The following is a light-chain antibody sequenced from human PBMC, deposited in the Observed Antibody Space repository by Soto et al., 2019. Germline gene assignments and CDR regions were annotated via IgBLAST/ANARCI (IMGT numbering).Light chain of an antibody. J-gene: IGKJ1*01. CDR1: QSVSSK. CDR2: GAS. CDR3: QQYNSWLWT. V-gene: IGKV3-15*01. Sequence: EIVMTQSPATLSVSPGEGATLSCRASQSVSSKLAWYQQKPGQAPRLLIYGASTRATGIPARFSGSGSGTELNLIISSLESEDSAVDYCQQYNSWLWTFGQETKGDIK.